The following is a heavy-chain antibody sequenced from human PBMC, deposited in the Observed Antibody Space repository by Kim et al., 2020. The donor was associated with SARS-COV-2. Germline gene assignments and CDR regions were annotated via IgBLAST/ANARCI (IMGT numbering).Heavy chain of an antibody. V-gene: IGHV3-23*01. CDR3: AKRRNYGVYFFHS. D-gene: IGHD3-16*01. J-gene: IGHJ4*02. Sequence: YAYSVKGRFTISRDNSKIALYLQMNNLVAEDTAVYYCAKRRNYGVYFFHSWGQGTLVTVSS.